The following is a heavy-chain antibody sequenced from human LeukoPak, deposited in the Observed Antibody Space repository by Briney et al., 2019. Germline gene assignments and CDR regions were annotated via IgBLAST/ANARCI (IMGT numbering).Heavy chain of an antibody. Sequence: PSETLSLTCTVCGGSISNYYWTWIRQPPGKGLEWIGNVYNDVSTNYNPSLKSRVTISVDTSKNQFSLKLSFVTAADTAVYYCARPTHSGTSYDAFGIWGQGTMVTVSS. D-gene: IGHD1-26*01. CDR2: VYNDVST. CDR1: GGSISNYY. V-gene: IGHV4-59*08. J-gene: IGHJ3*02. CDR3: ARPTHSGTSYDAFGI.